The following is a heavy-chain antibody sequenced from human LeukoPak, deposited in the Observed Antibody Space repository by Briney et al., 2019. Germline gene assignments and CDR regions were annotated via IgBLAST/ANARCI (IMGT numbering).Heavy chain of an antibody. D-gene: IGHD4-17*01. CDR3: ARFFEYGDYWDPSFDY. J-gene: IGHJ4*02. CDR1: GYTFTSYG. CDR2: ISAYNGNT. V-gene: IGHV1-18*01. Sequence: ASVKVSCKASGYTFTSYGISWVRQAPGQGLEWMGWISAYNGNTNYAQKLQGRVTMTTDTSTSTAYMELMSLRSDDTAVYYCARFFEYGDYWDPSFDYWGQGTLGTVSS.